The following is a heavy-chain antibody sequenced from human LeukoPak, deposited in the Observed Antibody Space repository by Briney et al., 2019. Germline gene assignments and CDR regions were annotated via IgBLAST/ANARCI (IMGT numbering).Heavy chain of an antibody. V-gene: IGHV3-23*01. D-gene: IGHD4-23*01. CDR2: ISGSGGST. CDR1: GFTFSDYA. CDR3: ARGGSYGGYHSY. J-gene: IGHJ4*02. Sequence: GGSLRLSCAASGFTFSDYAMHWVRQAPGKGLEWVPAISGSGGSTYYADSVKGRFTISRDNSKNTLYLQMNSLRAEDTALYYCARGGSYGGYHSYWGQGTLVTVSS.